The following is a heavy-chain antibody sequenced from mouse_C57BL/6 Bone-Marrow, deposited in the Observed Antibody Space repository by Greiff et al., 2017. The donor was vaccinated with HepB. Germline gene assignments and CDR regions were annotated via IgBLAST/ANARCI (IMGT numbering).Heavy chain of an antibody. V-gene: IGHV14-4*01. D-gene: IGHD1-1*01. Sequence: EVQLQQSGAELVRPGASVKLSCTASGFNIKDDYMHWVKQRPEQGLEWIGWIDPENGDTEYASKFQGKATITADTSSNTAYLQLSSLTSEDTAVYYCTRYYGSSWCAYWGQGTLVTVSA. CDR3: TRYYGSSWCAY. J-gene: IGHJ3*01. CDR2: IDPENGDT. CDR1: GFNIKDDY.